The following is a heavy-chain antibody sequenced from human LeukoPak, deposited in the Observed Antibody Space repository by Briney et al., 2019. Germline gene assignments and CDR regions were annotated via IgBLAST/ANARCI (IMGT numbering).Heavy chain of an antibody. CDR3: ARGGYSSSWYHFDY. D-gene: IGHD6-13*01. V-gene: IGHV3-64*04. CDR1: GFTFSTSV. J-gene: IGHJ4*02. Sequence: GGSLRLSCSASGFTFSTSVMHWVRQTPGKGLEYVSVISSDGSPYYADSVKGRFTISRDNSKNTLFLQMNSLRAEDTAVYYCARGGYSSSWYHFDYWGQGTLVTVSS. CDR2: ISSDGSP.